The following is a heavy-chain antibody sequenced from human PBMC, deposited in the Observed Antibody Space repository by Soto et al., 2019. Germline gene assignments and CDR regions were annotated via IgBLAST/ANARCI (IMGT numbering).Heavy chain of an antibody. CDR2: ISSNGGST. CDR1: GFTFSSYA. CDR3: VNGGSYPGYSSGWYIPGFYYYYGMDV. V-gene: IGHV3-64D*08. D-gene: IGHD6-19*01. J-gene: IGHJ6*02. Sequence: GGSLRLSCSASGFTFSSYAMHWVRQAPGKGLEYVSAISSNGGSTYYADSVKGRFTISRDNSKNTLYLQMSSLRAEDTAVYYCVNGGSYPGYSSGWYIPGFYYYYGMDVWGQGTTVTVSS.